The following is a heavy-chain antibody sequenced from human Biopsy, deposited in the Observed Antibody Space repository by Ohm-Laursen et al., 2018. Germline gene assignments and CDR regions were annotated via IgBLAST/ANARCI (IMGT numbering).Heavy chain of an antibody. CDR3: AREAIGYQLPCDD. Sequence: GSSVKVSCKPPTGTFNSYGIIWVRQAPGQGLEWMGGIIPILRTTAYAQTFLGRVTITADSPTSTVDMELTSLTSDDTAVYFCAREAIGYQLPCDDWGQGTLVTVSS. J-gene: IGHJ4*02. CDR2: IIPILRTT. V-gene: IGHV1-69*01. CDR1: TGTFNSYG. D-gene: IGHD2-2*01.